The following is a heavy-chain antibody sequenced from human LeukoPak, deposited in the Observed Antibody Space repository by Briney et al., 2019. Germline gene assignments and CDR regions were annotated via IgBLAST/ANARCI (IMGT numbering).Heavy chain of an antibody. D-gene: IGHD5-12*01. Sequence: SETLSLTCTVSGYSITNDNYWVWIRQSPGKGLEWIGSIYHSGTAYYNPSLKSRVTISVDTSKNQFSLKLSSVTATDTAVYYCVKEVARRTGGFDPWGQGTLVTVSS. V-gene: IGHV4-38-2*02. CDR1: GYSITNDNY. J-gene: IGHJ5*02. CDR2: IYHSGTA. CDR3: VKEVARRTGGFDP.